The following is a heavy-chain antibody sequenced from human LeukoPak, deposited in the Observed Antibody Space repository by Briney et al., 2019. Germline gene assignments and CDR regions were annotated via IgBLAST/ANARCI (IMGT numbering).Heavy chain of an antibody. CDR1: GGSISSYY. D-gene: IGHD3-22*01. V-gene: IGHV4-59*01. CDR2: IYYRVRT. CDR3: ARDRDSSGYGDAFDI. J-gene: IGHJ3*02. Sequence: PSETLSLTCTVSGGSISSYYWSWVRQPPGKGLEWGGYIYYRVRTNYNPSLKRRVTISVDTSNNQFSLTLSSVTAADTAVYYCARDRDSSGYGDAFDIWGQGTMVTVSS.